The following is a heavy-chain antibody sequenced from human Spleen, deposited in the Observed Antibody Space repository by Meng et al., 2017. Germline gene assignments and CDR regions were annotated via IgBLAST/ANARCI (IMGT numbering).Heavy chain of an antibody. V-gene: IGHV1-18*01. CDR3: ARGTFPRGGYDYWGRSLGIDY. D-gene: IGHD5-12*01. CDR1: GYTFTSYG. J-gene: IGHJ4*02. CDR2: ISAYNGNT. Sequence: ASVKVSCKASGYTFTSYGISWVRQAPGQGLEGRGWISAYNGNTNYAQKLQGRVTMTTDTSTSTAYMELRSLRSDDTAVYYCARGTFPRGGYDYWGRSLGIDYWGQGTLVTVSS.